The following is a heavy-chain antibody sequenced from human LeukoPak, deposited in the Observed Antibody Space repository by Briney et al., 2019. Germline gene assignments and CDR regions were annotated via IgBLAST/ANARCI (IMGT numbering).Heavy chain of an antibody. CDR2: INPNSGGT. CDR3: SKEGDSGSYYYFQR. D-gene: IGHD1-26*01. CDR1: GYTFTGYY. J-gene: IGHJ1*01. Sequence: ASVKVSCKASGYTFTGYYMHWVRQAPGQGLEWMGWINPNSGGTNYAQKFQGRVTMTRDTSISTAYMELSRLRSDDTAVYYCSKEGDSGSYYYFQRWGQGTLVTVSS. V-gene: IGHV1-2*02.